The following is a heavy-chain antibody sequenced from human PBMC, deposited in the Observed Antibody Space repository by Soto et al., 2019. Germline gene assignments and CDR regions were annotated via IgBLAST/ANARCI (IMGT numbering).Heavy chain of an antibody. J-gene: IGHJ4*02. Sequence: ASVKVSCKASGYTFTSYGISWVRQAPGQGLEWMGWISAYNGNTNYAQKLQGRVTMTTDTCTSTAYMELRSLRSDDTAVYYCARADCSGGSCSAASFDYWGQGTLVTVSS. D-gene: IGHD2-15*01. V-gene: IGHV1-18*01. CDR1: GYTFTSYG. CDR3: ARADCSGGSCSAASFDY. CDR2: ISAYNGNT.